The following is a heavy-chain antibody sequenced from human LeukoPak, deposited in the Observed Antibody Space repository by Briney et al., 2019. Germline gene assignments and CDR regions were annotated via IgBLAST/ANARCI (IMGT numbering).Heavy chain of an antibody. CDR1: GFTFSIYA. CDR2: FSGSGGST. J-gene: IGHJ2*01. CDR3: AKAALDGYWYFDL. V-gene: IGHV3-23*01. Sequence: PGGSLRLSCAASGFTFSIYAMSWVRQAPGKGLEWVSAFSGSGGSTYYADSVRGRFTISRDNSKNTLYLPMNSLRAEDTAVYYCAKAALDGYWYFDLWGRGTLVTVSS.